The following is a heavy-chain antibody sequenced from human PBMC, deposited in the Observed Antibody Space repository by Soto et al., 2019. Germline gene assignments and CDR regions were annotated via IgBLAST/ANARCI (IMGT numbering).Heavy chain of an antibody. CDR1: GYTFTSYG. Sequence: GASVKVSCKASGYTFTSYGISWVRQARGQGLEWMGWISAYNGNTNYAQKLQGRVTMTTDTSTSTAYMELRSLRSDDTAVYYCARYGAQPAATYYYGMDVWGQGTTVTVSS. D-gene: IGHD2-2*01. J-gene: IGHJ6*02. CDR3: ARYGAQPAATYYYGMDV. CDR2: ISAYNGNT. V-gene: IGHV1-18*01.